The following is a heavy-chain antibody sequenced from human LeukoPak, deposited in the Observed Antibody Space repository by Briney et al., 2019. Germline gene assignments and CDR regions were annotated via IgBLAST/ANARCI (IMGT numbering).Heavy chain of an antibody. D-gene: IGHD6-19*01. V-gene: IGHV3-33*08. Sequence: GRSLRLSCAASGFTFSSYAMHWVRQAPGKGLEWVAVIWYDGSNKYYADSVKGRFTISRDNSKNTLYLQMNSLRAEDTAVYYCARDQQWLRNGYYYGMDVWGQGTTVTVSS. CDR3: ARDQQWLRNGYYYGMDV. J-gene: IGHJ6*02. CDR1: GFTFSSYA. CDR2: IWYDGSNK.